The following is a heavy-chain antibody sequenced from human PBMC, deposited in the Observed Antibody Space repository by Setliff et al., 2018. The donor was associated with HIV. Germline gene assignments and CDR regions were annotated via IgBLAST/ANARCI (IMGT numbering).Heavy chain of an antibody. CDR2: IYYSGST. J-gene: IGHJ4*02. CDR3: ARDRGVQLWSYFDY. D-gene: IGHD5-18*01. CDR1: GGSISSHY. V-gene: IGHV4-59*11. Sequence: SETLSLTCTVSGGSISSHYWSWIRQPPGKGLEWIGYIYYSGSTNYNPSLKSRVTISVDTSKNQFSLKLSSVTAADTAVYYCARDRGVQLWSYFDYWGQGTLVTVSS.